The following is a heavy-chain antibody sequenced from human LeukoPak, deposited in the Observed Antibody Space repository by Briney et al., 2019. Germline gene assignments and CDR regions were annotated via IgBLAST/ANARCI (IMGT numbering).Heavy chain of an antibody. D-gene: IGHD1-26*01. CDR3: AKDKWQLLGTDALDI. CDR2: ISRNSNSI. CDR1: GFTFDDYA. J-gene: IGHJ3*02. Sequence: GRSLRLSCAASGFTFDDYAMHWVRQAPGKGLEWVSGISRNSNSIDYADSVKGRFTISRDNAKNSLYLQMNSLRPEDTALYYCAKDKWQLLGTDALDIWGLGTMVTVSS. V-gene: IGHV3-9*01.